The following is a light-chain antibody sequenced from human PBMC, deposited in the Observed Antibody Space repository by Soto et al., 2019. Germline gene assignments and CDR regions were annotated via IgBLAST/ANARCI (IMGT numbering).Light chain of an antibody. CDR1: PRVTSGY. V-gene: IGKV3-20*01. CDR2: GAS. Sequence: VLTQSPGTLSFSPGERATLSCRASPRVTSGYLAWYQHKPGQAPRLLIYGASSRATGIPARFSGSGSGTHFTLTISSLEPEELAVYFCQHYGSTPRPFGQGTKVEMK. CDR3: QHYGSTPRP. J-gene: IGKJ1*01.